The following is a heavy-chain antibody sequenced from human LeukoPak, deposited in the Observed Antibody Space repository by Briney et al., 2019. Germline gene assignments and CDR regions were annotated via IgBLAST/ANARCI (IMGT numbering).Heavy chain of an antibody. D-gene: IGHD6-19*01. Sequence: PGTSLRLSCAVSGFTIRIYGMHWVRQAPGKGLEWVAMISHDGGAEHYGDSVKGRFTISRDDSKNTLYLQMNSLSIEDTALYYCAKDWGSSDWYNYFDPWGQGTLVTVSS. CDR3: AKDWGSSDWYNYFDP. V-gene: IGHV3-30*18. CDR2: ISHDGGAE. CDR1: GFTIRIYG. J-gene: IGHJ5*02.